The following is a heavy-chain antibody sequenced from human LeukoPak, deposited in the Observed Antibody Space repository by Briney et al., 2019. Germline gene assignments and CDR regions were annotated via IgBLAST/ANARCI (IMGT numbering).Heavy chain of an antibody. V-gene: IGHV1-2*06. D-gene: IGHD2-2*01. J-gene: IGHJ4*02. Sequence: GASVNVSCRASGYTFTGYHIHWVRQAPGQGLEWMGRINPNSGDTNYAQNFQGRVTMTRDTSINTAYMELSRLRSDDTAVYCCARDYCSSTSCLFDYWGQGTLVTVSS. CDR2: INPNSGDT. CDR3: ARDYCSSTSCLFDY. CDR1: GYTFTGYH.